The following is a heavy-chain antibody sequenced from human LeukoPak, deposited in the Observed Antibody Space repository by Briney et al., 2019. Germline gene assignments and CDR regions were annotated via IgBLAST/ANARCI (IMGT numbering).Heavy chain of an antibody. V-gene: IGHV1-8*01. CDR2: MNPNSGNT. D-gene: IGHD3-10*01. Sequence: GASVTVSCKASGYTFTSYDINWVRQAPGQGLEWMGWMNPNSGNTGYAQKFQGRVTMTRNTSISTAYMELSSLRSEDTAVYYCARGHRYYGSGSYVVLWGQGTLVTVSS. J-gene: IGHJ4*02. CDR1: GYTFTSYD. CDR3: ARGHRYYGSGSYVVL.